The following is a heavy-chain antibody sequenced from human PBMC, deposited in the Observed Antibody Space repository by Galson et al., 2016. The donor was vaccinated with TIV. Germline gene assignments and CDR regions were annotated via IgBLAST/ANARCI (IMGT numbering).Heavy chain of an antibody. V-gene: IGHV1-2*02. J-gene: IGHJ5*02. CDR2: PNPDSGDT. D-gene: IGHD3-16*01. Sequence: SVKVSCKASGYTFTGFYIHWIRQAPGQGLEWMGWPNPDSGDTDYAQNFQGRVTMTRDPSIRTAYMELSRLMSVDTAVYYCARRNWGNWLDPWGQGTLVTVSS. CDR1: GYTFTGFY. CDR3: ARRNWGNWLDP.